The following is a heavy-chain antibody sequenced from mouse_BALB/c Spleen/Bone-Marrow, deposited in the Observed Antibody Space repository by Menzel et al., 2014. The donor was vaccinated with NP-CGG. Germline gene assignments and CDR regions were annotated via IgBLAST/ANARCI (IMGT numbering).Heavy chain of an antibody. V-gene: IGHV4-1*02. CDR2: INPDRSTI. CDR3: ARLHYYGYGAY. CDR1: GFDFSTFR. J-gene: IGHJ3*01. D-gene: IGHD1-2*01. Sequence: VQLQQSGGGLVQPGGSLKLSCAASGFDFSTFRMSWVRQAPGKGLEWIGEINPDRSTINYRPSLKDKFIISRDNAKNTLYLLLSKVRSEDTALYYCARLHYYGYGAYWGQGTLVTVS.